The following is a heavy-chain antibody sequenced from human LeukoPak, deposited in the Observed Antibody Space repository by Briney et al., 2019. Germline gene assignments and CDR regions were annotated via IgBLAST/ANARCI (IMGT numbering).Heavy chain of an antibody. CDR2: IYYSGST. Sequence: SETLSLTCTVSGGSISSSSYYWGWIRQPPGKGLEWIGSIYYSGSTYYNPSLKSRVTIFVDTSKNQFSLKLSSVTAADTAVYYCARLTDCSSTSCYYYYYGMDVWGQGTTVTVSS. CDR3: ARLTDCSSTSCYYYYYGMDV. D-gene: IGHD2-2*01. CDR1: GGSISSSSYY. V-gene: IGHV4-39*01. J-gene: IGHJ6*02.